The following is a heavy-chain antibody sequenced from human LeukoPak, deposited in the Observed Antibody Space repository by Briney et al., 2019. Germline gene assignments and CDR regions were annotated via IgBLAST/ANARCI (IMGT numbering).Heavy chain of an antibody. D-gene: IGHD6-13*01. CDR3: ARQTSQQLGWFDP. CDR2: MNPNSGNT. V-gene: IGHV1-8*03. Sequence: ASVKVSCKASGYTFTTYDITWVRQATGQGLEWMGWMNPNSGNTAYAQKFQGRVTITRNTSISTAYMELSSLRSEDTAVYYCARQTSQQLGWFDPWGQGTLVTVSS. J-gene: IGHJ5*02. CDR1: GYTFTTYD.